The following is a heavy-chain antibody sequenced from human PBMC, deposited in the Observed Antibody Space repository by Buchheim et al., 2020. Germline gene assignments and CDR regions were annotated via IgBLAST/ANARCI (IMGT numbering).Heavy chain of an antibody. CDR1: GFSFRDYG. CDR3: TKAFYYGSGDYYSRMGYFFGMDV. Sequence: QVQVVESGGGVVQPGGSPRLSCGASGFSFRDYGMHWVRQAPGKGLEWVAVISYDGSKNYYGDSVKGRFTIPSDNSKNMVFLPMNSLRVEDTAVYYCTKAFYYGSGDYYSRMGYFFGMDVWGPGTT. CDR2: ISYDGSKN. V-gene: IGHV3-30*18. J-gene: IGHJ6*02. D-gene: IGHD3-10*01.